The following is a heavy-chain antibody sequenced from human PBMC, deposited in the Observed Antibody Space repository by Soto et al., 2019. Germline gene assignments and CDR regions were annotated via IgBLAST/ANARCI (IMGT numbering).Heavy chain of an antibody. CDR2: IYYSGST. V-gene: IGHV4-59*08. CDR3: ARTYYDILTGPTRYYFDY. D-gene: IGHD3-9*01. Sequence: SETLSLTCTVSGGSISSYYWSWIRQPPGKGLEWIGYIYYSGSTNYNPSLKSRVTISVDTSKNQFSLKLSSVTAADTAVYYCARTYYDILTGPTRYYFDYWGQGTLVTVSS. J-gene: IGHJ4*02. CDR1: GGSISSYY.